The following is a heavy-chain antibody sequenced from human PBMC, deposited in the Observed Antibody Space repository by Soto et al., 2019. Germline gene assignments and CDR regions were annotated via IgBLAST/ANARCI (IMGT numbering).Heavy chain of an antibody. V-gene: IGHV4-31*03. J-gene: IGHJ4*02. CDR1: GGSISSGDYY. D-gene: IGHD3-22*01. CDR3: ARDRSYDTSGYPPASDY. Sequence: SETLSLTCTVSGGSISSGDYYWSWIRQHPGKGLEWIGYIYYSGRTYYNPSLESRVTISVDTAKNHFSLKLSSVTAADTAVYYCARDRSYDTSGYPPASDYWGQGTLVTVSS. CDR2: IYYSGRT.